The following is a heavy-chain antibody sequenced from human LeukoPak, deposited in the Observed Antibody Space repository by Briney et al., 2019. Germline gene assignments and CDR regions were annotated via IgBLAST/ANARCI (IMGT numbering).Heavy chain of an antibody. V-gene: IGHV3-53*01. CDR3: ARRGRYCSGGSCYSDY. D-gene: IGHD2-15*01. CDR2: IYSGGST. Sequence: PGGSLRLSCAASGFIASSNYMSWVRQAPGKGLEWVSVIYSGGSTYYADSVKGRFTISRDNSKNTLYLQMNSLRAEDTAVYYCARRGRYCSGGSCYSDYWGQGTLVTVSS. J-gene: IGHJ4*02. CDR1: GFIASSNY.